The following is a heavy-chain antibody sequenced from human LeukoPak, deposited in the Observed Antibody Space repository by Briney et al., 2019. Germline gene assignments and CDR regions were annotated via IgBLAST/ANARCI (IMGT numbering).Heavy chain of an antibody. CDR3: AKDQDFWSGYEDY. Sequence: PGGSLRLSCAASGFTFSNFWMHWVRQAPGKGLVWVALIYGDGSFTRYADSVKGRFTISRDNSKNTLYLQMNSLRAEDTAVYYCAKDQDFWSGYEDYWGQGTLVTVSS. CDR1: GFTFSNFW. J-gene: IGHJ4*02. V-gene: IGHV3-74*01. CDR2: IYGDGSFT. D-gene: IGHD3-3*01.